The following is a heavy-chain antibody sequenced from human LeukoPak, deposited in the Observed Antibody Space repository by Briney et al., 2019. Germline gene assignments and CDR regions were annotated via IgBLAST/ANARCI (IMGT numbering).Heavy chain of an antibody. Sequence: GGSLRLSCAASGFTFSNFAMSWVRQSPGKGLEWVSAINRDSTSTYYADSVRGRFTISRDNSKNTLYLHMSSLRAEDTAIYYCAKVPSLPYGDYRRDLDYWGQGTLVTVSS. CDR3: AKVPSLPYGDYRRDLDY. CDR1: GFTFSNFA. J-gene: IGHJ4*02. V-gene: IGHV3-23*05. CDR2: INRDSTST. D-gene: IGHD4-17*01.